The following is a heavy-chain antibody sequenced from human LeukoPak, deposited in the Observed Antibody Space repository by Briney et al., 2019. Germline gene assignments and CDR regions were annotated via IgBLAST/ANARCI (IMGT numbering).Heavy chain of an antibody. V-gene: IGHV1-69*05. J-gene: IGHJ4*02. Sequence: ASVKVSCKASGGTFCSYVISWVRQAPGQGLEWMGGIIPIFGTANCAQKFQGRVTITTDESTSTAYMELSSLRSEDTAVYYCARGLSYYDSSGYLDYWGQGTLVIVSS. CDR2: IIPIFGTA. CDR1: GGTFCSYV. CDR3: ARGLSYYDSSGYLDY. D-gene: IGHD3-22*01.